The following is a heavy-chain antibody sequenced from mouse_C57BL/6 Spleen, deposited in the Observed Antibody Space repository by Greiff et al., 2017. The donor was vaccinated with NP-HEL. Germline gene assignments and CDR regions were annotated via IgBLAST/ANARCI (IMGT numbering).Heavy chain of an antibody. D-gene: IGHD2-1*01. Sequence: VQLQQSGPGLVQPSQSLSITCTVSGFSLTSYGVHWVRQSPGKGLEWLGVIWSGGSTDYNAALISRLSISKDNSKSQVFFKMNSLQADDTAIYYCARKSGNYLWGYAMDYWGQGTSVTVSS. CDR3: ARKSGNYLWGYAMDY. V-gene: IGHV2-2*01. J-gene: IGHJ4*01. CDR2: IWSGGST. CDR1: GFSLTSYG.